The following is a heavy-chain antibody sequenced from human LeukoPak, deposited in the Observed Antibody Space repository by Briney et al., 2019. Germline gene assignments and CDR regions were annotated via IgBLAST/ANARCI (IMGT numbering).Heavy chain of an antibody. CDR3: AKGVDVFYYFDY. V-gene: IGHV3-23*01. D-gene: IGHD5/OR15-5a*01. J-gene: IGHJ4*02. CDR2: ISGSGGII. CDR1: GFTFSSYA. Sequence: PGGSLRLSCAASGFTFSSYAMSWVRQAPGKGLEWVSAISGSGGIIYYADSVKGRFTISRDNSKKTLHLQMNSLRAEDTAVCYCAKGVDVFYYFDYWGQGTLVTVSS.